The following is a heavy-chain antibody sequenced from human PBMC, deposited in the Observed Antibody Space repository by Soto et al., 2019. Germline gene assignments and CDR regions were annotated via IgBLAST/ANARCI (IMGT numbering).Heavy chain of an antibody. CDR3: ARRYSSAFDI. V-gene: IGHV4-59*08. CDR1: GGSISSYY. Sequence: QVQLQESGPGLVKPSETLSLTCTVSGGSISSYYWSWIRQPPVKGLEWIGYIYYSGSTNYNPSLKRRVTISVDTSKNQFSLKLSSVTAADTAVYYCARRYSSAFDIWGQGTMVTVSS. D-gene: IGHD6-13*01. CDR2: IYYSGST. J-gene: IGHJ3*02.